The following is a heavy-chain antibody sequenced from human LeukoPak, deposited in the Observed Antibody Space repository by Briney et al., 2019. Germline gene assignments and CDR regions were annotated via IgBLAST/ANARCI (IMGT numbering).Heavy chain of an antibody. Sequence: GGSLRLSCAASGFTFSSYWMGWVRQAPGKGLEWVANIKQDGSEKYYVDSVKGRFTISRDNAKNSLYLQMNSLRAEDTAVYYCAREGITIFGEIDYWGQGTLVTVSS. CDR1: GFTFSSYW. CDR3: AREGITIFGEIDY. V-gene: IGHV3-7*01. D-gene: IGHD3-3*01. CDR2: IKQDGSEK. J-gene: IGHJ4*02.